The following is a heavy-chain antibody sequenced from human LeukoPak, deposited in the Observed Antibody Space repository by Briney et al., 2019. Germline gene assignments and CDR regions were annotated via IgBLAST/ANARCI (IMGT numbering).Heavy chain of an antibody. CDR2: IYYSGST. J-gene: IGHJ3*02. Sequence: SETLSLTCSVSGGSISSDYSTWVRQPPGKGLEWIGYIYYSGSTNYNPSLKSRVTISLDTSKNQFSLKLSSVTAADTAVYYCARESPYDGAFDIWGQGTVVTVSS. CDR3: ARESPYDGAFDI. CDR1: GGSISSDY. V-gene: IGHV4-59*01. D-gene: IGHD5-12*01.